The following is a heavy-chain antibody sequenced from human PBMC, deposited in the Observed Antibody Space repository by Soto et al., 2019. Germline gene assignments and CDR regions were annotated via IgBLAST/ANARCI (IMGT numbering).Heavy chain of an antibody. CDR3: TRAEDYSRYYYFYYMDV. CDR2: IRSKTYGGTT. J-gene: IGHJ6*03. D-gene: IGHD4-4*01. V-gene: IGHV3-49*03. CDR1: GFTFGDYA. Sequence: GSLRLSCTASGFTFGDYAMSWFRQAPGKGLEWVGFIRSKTYGGTTEYAASVKGRFTISRDDSRSIAYLQMNSLKTEDTAVYYCTRAEDYSRYYYFYYMDVWGKGTTVTVSS.